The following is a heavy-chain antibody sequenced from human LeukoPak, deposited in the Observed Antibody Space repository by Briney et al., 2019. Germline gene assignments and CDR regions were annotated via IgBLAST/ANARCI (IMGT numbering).Heavy chain of an antibody. D-gene: IGHD1-26*01. J-gene: IGHJ3*02. V-gene: IGHV1-2*02. CDR1: GYTFTGYY. Sequence: ASVKVSCKASGYTFTGYYMHWVRQAPGQGLEWMGWINPNSGGTNYAQKFQGRVTMTRDTSISTAYMELSRLRSDDTAVYYCARDRWEQNAFDIWGQGTMVTVSS. CDR3: ARDRWEQNAFDI. CDR2: INPNSGGT.